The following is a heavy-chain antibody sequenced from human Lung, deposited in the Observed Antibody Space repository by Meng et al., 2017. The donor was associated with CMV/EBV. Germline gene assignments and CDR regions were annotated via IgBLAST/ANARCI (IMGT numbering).Heavy chain of an antibody. CDR2: INHSGST. Sequence: SXTXSLXCAVYGGSFSGYYWSWIRQPPGKGLEWIGEINHSGSTNYNPSLKSRVTISVDTSKNQFSLKLSSVTAADTAVYYCARAPIVGATRAWFYYGMDVXGQGTTVTVSS. J-gene: IGHJ6*02. V-gene: IGHV4-34*01. CDR1: GGSFSGYY. CDR3: ARAPIVGATRAWFYYGMDV. D-gene: IGHD1-26*01.